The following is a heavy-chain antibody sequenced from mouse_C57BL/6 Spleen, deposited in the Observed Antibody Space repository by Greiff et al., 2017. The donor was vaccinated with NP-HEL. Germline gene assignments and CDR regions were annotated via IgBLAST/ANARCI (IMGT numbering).Heavy chain of an antibody. CDR3: ARPEDDYGSWFAY. J-gene: IGHJ3*01. CDR1: GFTFSSYT. D-gene: IGHD2-4*01. V-gene: IGHV5-9*01. CDR2: ISGGGGNT. Sequence: EVKLQESGGGLVKPGGSLKLSCAASGFTFSSYTMSWVRQTPEKRLEWVATISGGGGNTYYPDSVKGRFTISRDNAKNTLYLQMSSLRSEDTALYYCARPEDDYGSWFAYWGQGTLVTVSA.